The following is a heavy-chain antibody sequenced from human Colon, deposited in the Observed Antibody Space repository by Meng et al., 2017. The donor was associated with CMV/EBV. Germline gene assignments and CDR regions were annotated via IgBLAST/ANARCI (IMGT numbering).Heavy chain of an antibody. D-gene: IGHD2-2*01. CDR1: GFNLNKAW. J-gene: IGHJ4*02. CDR3: ARQRGGYCSGTDCYSLQATLDY. Sequence: GESLKISCATSGFNLNKAWMNWVRQAPGKGLEWVANVKQDGSEKNYVDSVKGRFTISRDNANSSLFLQMNSLRAEDTAVYYCARQRGGYCSGTDCYSLQATLDYWGQGALVTVSS. V-gene: IGHV3-7*01. CDR2: VKQDGSEK.